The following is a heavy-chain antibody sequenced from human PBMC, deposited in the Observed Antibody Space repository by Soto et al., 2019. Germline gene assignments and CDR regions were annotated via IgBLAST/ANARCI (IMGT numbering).Heavy chain of an antibody. J-gene: IGHJ4*02. CDR3: ARGGSGYKKFDY. CDR2: IYYSGST. D-gene: IGHD5-12*01. CDR1: GGSISSGDYY. Sequence: PSETLSLTCTVSGGSISSGDYYWSWIRQPPGKGLEWIGYIYYSGSTYYNPSLKSRVTISVDTSKNQFSLKLSSVTAADTAVYYCARGGSGYKKFDYWGQGTLVTVSS. V-gene: IGHV4-30-4*01.